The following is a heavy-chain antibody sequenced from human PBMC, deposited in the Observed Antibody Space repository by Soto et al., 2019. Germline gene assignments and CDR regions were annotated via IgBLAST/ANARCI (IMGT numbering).Heavy chain of an antibody. V-gene: IGHV3-23*01. Sequence: EVQLLDSGGGLVQPGGSLRPSRAASGFTFSSYAMSWVRQAPGKGLEWVSLISNRGGLTYYAESVKGRFTISSDNSKNTLYIQMDSLRADYSAVYYCARPLPRSLNHGAETNFFDSWGQGALVTVSS. CDR2: ISNRGGLT. D-gene: IGHD4-17*01. CDR3: ARPLPRSLNHGAETNFFDS. CDR1: GFTFSSYA. J-gene: IGHJ4*02.